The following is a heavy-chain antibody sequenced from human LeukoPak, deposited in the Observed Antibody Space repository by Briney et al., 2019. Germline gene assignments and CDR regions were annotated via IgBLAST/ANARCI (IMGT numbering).Heavy chain of an antibody. D-gene: IGHD3-3*01. J-gene: IGHJ3*02. Sequence: SQTLSLTCTVSGGSISSGGYYWSWIRQHPGKGLEWIGYIYHSGSTYYNPSLKSRVTISVDRSKNQFSLKLSSVTAADTAVYYCARDHPRRNYDFWSGYQTHAFDIWGQGTMVTVSS. CDR2: IYHSGST. CDR3: ARDHPRRNYDFWSGYQTHAFDI. CDR1: GGSISSGGYY. V-gene: IGHV4-31*03.